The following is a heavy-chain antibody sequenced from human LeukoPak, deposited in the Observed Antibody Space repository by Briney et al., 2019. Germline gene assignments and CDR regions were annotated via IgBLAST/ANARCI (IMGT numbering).Heavy chain of an antibody. Sequence: NPSETLSLTCTVSGGSISSYYWSWIRQPPGKGLEWIGEINHSGSTNYNPSLKSRVTISVDTSKNQFSLKLSSVTAADTAVYYCARSRYFAPPGGWFDPWGQGTLVTVSS. J-gene: IGHJ5*02. D-gene: IGHD3-9*01. CDR3: ARSRYFAPPGGWFDP. CDR1: GGSISSYY. V-gene: IGHV4-34*01. CDR2: INHSGST.